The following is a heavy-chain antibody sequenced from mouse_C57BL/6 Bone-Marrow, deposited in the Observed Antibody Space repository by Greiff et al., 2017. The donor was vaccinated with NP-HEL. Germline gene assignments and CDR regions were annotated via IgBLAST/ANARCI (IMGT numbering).Heavy chain of an antibody. CDR2: IDPETGGT. CDR1: GYTFTDYE. V-gene: IGHV1-15*01. Sequence: VQVVESGAELVRPGASVTLSCKASGYTFTDYEMHWVKQTPVHGLEWIGAIDPETGGTAYNQKFKGKAILTADKSSSTAYMELRSLTSEDSAVYYCTILGYYFDYWGQGTTLTVSS. CDR3: TILGYYFDY. J-gene: IGHJ2*01. D-gene: IGHD4-1*01.